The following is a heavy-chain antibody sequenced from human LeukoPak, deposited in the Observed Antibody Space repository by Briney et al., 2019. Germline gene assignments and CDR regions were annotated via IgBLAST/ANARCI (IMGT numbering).Heavy chain of an antibody. CDR1: GFPFSSYA. D-gene: IGHD3-10*01. V-gene: IGHV3-23*01. CDR3: AKEVNKLVRGVYDY. CDR2: ISGGGGST. J-gene: IGHJ4*02. Sequence: GGSLRLSFAASGFPFSSYAMRWVRPAPGKGLEWVSAISGGGGSTYYADSVKGRFTISRDNSKNTLYLQMNSLRAEDTAVYYCAKEVNKLVRGVYDYWGQGNLVTVSS.